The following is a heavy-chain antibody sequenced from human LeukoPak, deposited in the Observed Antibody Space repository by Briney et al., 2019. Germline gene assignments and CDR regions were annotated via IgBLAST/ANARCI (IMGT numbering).Heavy chain of an antibody. D-gene: IGHD4-17*01. V-gene: IGHV1-69*13. Sequence: GASVKVSCKASGGTFSSYAISWVRQAPGQGLEWMGGIIPIFGTANYAQKFQGRVTITADESTSTAYMELSSLRSEDTAVYYCARGGTVTTLYYYYYMDVWGKGTTVTISS. CDR1: GGTFSSYA. CDR3: ARGGTVTTLYYYYYMDV. CDR2: IIPIFGTA. J-gene: IGHJ6*03.